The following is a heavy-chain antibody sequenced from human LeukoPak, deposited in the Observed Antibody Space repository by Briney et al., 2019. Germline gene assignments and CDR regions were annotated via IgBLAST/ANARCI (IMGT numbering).Heavy chain of an antibody. V-gene: IGHV3-30*04. CDR1: GFTFSTQS. CDR3: ARDRYFGSGARLTYLDS. Sequence: GGSLRLSCAASGFTFSTQSMHWVRQAPGKGLEWVAVILFDGSNKYYAESVKGRFTISRDNSKNTLYLQMNSLRPEDTAVYFCARDRYFGSGARLTYLDSWAREPWSPSPQ. D-gene: IGHD3-10*01. J-gene: IGHJ4*02. CDR2: ILFDGSNK.